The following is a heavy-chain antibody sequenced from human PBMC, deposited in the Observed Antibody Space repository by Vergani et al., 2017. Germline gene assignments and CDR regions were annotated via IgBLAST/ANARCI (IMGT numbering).Heavy chain of an antibody. CDR3: AADSSSRYY. Sequence: QVQLQESGPGLVKPSETLSLTCTVSGGSISSYYWSWIRQPPGKGLEWIGYIYYSGSTNYNPSLKSRVTISVDTSKNQFSLKLSSVTAADTAVYYCAADSSSRYYWGQGTLVTVSS. CDR2: IYYSGST. J-gene: IGHJ4*02. CDR1: GGSISSYY. D-gene: IGHD6-6*01. V-gene: IGHV4-59*12.